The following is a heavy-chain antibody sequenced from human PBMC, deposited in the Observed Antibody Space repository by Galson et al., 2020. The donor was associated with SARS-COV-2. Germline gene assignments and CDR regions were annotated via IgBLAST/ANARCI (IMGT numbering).Heavy chain of an antibody. CDR1: GFSFSNSG. CDR3: AKGCTAGTYCFYIDH. J-gene: IGHJ4*02. D-gene: IGHD2-21*02. V-gene: IGHV3-30*18. CDR2: ISHYSTSK. Sequence: GESLKISCTASGFSFSNSGMHWVRQAPCKRLEWLSGISHYSTSKDYGASVRGRFTISRDNARNTVYLQINSLRSEDTAVYYCAKGCTAGTYCFYIDHWGQGAPVTVSS.